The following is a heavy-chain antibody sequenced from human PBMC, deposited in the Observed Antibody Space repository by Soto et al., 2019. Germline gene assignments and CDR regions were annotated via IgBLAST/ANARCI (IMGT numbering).Heavy chain of an antibody. Sequence: ASVKVSCKASGYTFTSYAMHWVRQAPGQRLEWMGWINAGNGNTKYSQKFQGRVTITTDTSASTAYMELSSLRSDDTAVYYCARDRLNWNDVDNWFDPWGQGTLVTVSS. D-gene: IGHD1-1*01. CDR3: ARDRLNWNDVDNWFDP. V-gene: IGHV1-3*01. CDR1: GYTFTSYA. CDR2: INAGNGNT. J-gene: IGHJ5*02.